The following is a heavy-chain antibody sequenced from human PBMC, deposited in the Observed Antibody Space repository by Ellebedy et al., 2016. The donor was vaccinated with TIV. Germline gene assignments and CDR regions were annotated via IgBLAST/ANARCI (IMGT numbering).Heavy chain of an antibody. CDR3: VTWGQSYGR. V-gene: IGHV1-46*01. D-gene: IGHD3-16*01. Sequence: AASVKVSCKTSGYTFTSYYIHWVRQAPGQGLEWMGVINPSVGTTNYAQKFQGRVTMTRDPSTSTVYMELSRLRSEDTAVYYCVTWGQSYGRWGQGSLVTISS. J-gene: IGHJ4*02. CDR1: GYTFTSYY. CDR2: INPSVGTT.